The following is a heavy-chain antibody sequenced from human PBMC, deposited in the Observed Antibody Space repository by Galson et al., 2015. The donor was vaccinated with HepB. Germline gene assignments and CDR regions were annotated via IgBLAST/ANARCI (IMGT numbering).Heavy chain of an antibody. Sequence: SLRLSCAASGFTFSSYAMHWVRQAPGKGLEWVAVISYDGRNKYYADSVKGRFTISRDNSKNTLYLQMNSLRAADTAVYYCARELVGATDWDYWGQGTLVTVSS. CDR1: GFTFSSYA. CDR2: ISYDGRNK. CDR3: ARELVGATDWDY. D-gene: IGHD1-26*01. V-gene: IGHV3-30-3*01. J-gene: IGHJ4*02.